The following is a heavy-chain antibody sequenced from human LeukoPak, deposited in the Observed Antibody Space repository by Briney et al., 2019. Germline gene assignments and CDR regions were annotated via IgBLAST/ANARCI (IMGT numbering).Heavy chain of an antibody. J-gene: IGHJ3*02. V-gene: IGHV4-34*01. D-gene: IGHD6-13*01. CDR2: INHSGST. Sequence: SETLSLTCAVYGGSFSGYYWSWIRQPPGKGLEWIGEINHSGSTNYNPSLKSRVTISVDTSKNQFSLKLSSVTAADTAVYYCARDLYSSRTNDAFVIWGQGTIVTVSS. CDR3: ARDLYSSRTNDAFVI. CDR1: GGSFSGYY.